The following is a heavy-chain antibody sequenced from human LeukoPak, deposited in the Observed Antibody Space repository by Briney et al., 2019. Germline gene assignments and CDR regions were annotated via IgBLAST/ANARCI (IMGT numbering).Heavy chain of an antibody. CDR1: GFTFSSYA. D-gene: IGHD6-13*01. Sequence: GRSLRLSCAASGFTFSSYAMHWVRQAPGKGLEWVAVISYDGSNRYYADSVKGRFTISRDNSKNTLYLQMNSLRAEDTAVYYRARHREPYSSSWYDFDYWGQGTLVTVSS. CDR3: ARHREPYSSSWYDFDY. CDR2: ISYDGSNR. J-gene: IGHJ4*02. V-gene: IGHV3-30-3*01.